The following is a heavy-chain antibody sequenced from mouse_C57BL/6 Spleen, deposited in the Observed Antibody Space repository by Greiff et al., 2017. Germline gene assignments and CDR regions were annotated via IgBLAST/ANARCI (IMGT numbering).Heavy chain of an antibody. Sequence: VQLQQSGAELVKPGASVKVSCKASGYTFTSYWMHWVKRRPGQGLGWIERIHPSDSDTNYNQKLKGKATLTVDKSSSTAYMQLSSLTSEDSAVYYCAISYYGNYYAMDYWGQGTSVTVSS. V-gene: IGHV1-74*01. J-gene: IGHJ4*01. CDR1: GYTFTSYW. CDR3: AISYYGNYYAMDY. CDR2: IHPSDSDT. D-gene: IGHD2-10*01.